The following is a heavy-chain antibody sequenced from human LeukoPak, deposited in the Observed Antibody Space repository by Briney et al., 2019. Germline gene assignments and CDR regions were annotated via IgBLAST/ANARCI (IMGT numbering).Heavy chain of an antibody. CDR2: INPNSGGT. V-gene: IGHV1-2*02. D-gene: IGHD4-17*01. Sequence: ASVKVSCKASEYTFTGYYMHWVRQAPGQGLEWMGWINPNSGGTNYAQKFQGRVTMTRDTSICTAYMELSRMRSDQTAVYYCASAVTKVWAFDIWGQGTMVTVSS. J-gene: IGHJ3*02. CDR3: ASAVTKVWAFDI. CDR1: EYTFTGYY.